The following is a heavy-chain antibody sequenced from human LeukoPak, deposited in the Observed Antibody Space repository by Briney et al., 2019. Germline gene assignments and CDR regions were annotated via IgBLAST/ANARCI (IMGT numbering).Heavy chain of an antibody. Sequence: PSETLSLTCTVSGSSISSYYWSWIRQPPGKGLEWIGYIYDNGNTNYNPSLKSRVTISLDTSKNQFSLKLSSVTAADTAVYYCAREQLIQFDFWNNCYNLFDYWGQGTLVTVPS. D-gene: IGHD3-3*01. CDR2: IYDNGNT. CDR1: GSSISSYY. CDR3: AREQLIQFDFWNNCYNLFDY. J-gene: IGHJ4*02. V-gene: IGHV4-59*01.